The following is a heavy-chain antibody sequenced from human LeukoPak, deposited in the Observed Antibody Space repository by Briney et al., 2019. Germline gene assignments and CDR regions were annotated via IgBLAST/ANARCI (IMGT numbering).Heavy chain of an antibody. CDR2: VYQDGTT. J-gene: IGHJ4*02. V-gene: IGHV4-59*11. CDR1: GASISRHY. D-gene: IGHD2/OR15-2a*01. Sequence: PSETLSLTCTVSGASISRHYWSWGRQPPGKGVEWVGYVYQDGTTNYNPSLKSRVAISIDPSRNQLSLKLSSMTAADTAVYYCARGSTRADDYWGQGILVTVSS. CDR3: ARGSTRADDY.